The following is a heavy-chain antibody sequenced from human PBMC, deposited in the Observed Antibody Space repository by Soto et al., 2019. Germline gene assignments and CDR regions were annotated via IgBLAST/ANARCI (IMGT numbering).Heavy chain of an antibody. Sequence: TSETLSLTCAVYGGSFSGYYWSWIRQPPGKGLEWIGEINHSGSTNYNPSLKSRVTISVDTSKNQFSLKLSSVTAADTAVYYCARGCFRFEFDILTGYGYNWFAPWGQGTLVTVSS. CDR3: ARGCFRFEFDILTGYGYNWFAP. V-gene: IGHV4-34*01. J-gene: IGHJ5*02. D-gene: IGHD3-9*01. CDR2: INHSGST. CDR1: GGSFSGYY.